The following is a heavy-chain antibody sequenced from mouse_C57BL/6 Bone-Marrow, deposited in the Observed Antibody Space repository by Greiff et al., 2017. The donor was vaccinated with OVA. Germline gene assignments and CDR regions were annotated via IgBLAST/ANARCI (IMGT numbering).Heavy chain of an antibody. V-gene: IGHV3-6*01. J-gene: IGHJ4*01. CDR2: ISYDGSN. Sequence: EVKLMESGPGLVKPSQSLSLTCSVTGYSITSGYYWNWIRQFPGNKLEWMGYISYDGSNNYNPSLKNRISITRDTYKTQFFLKLNSVTTEDTATYYCASYYYGEGYYAMDYWGQGTSVTVSS. CDR3: ASYYYGEGYYAMDY. CDR1: GYSITSGYY. D-gene: IGHD1-1*01.